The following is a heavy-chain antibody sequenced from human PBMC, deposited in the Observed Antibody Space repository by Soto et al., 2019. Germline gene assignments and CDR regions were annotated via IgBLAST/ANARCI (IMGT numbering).Heavy chain of an antibody. CDR3: AEGLEVVPPYYYYYGMDV. D-gene: IGHD2-2*01. V-gene: IGHV1-69*13. J-gene: IGHJ6*02. CDR2: IIPIFGTA. CDR1: GGTFSSYA. Sequence: SVKVSCKASGGTFSSYAISWVRQAPGQGLEWMGGIIPIFGTANYAQKFQGRVTITADESTSTAYMELSSLRSEDTAVYYCAEGLEVVPPYYYYYGMDVWGQGTTVTAP.